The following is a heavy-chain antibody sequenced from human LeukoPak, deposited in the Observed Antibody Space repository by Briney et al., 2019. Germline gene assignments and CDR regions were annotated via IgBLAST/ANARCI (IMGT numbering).Heavy chain of an antibody. Sequence: ASVKVSCKASGYTFTGYYMHWVRQAPGQGLEWMGRINPNSGGTNYAQKFQGRVTMTKDTSTSTGYMELSRPRSDYTAVYYCARAPLGYNWFDPWGQGTLVTVSS. CDR3: ARAPLGYNWFDP. V-gene: IGHV1-2*06. CDR1: GYTFTGYY. CDR2: INPNSGGT. J-gene: IGHJ5*02. D-gene: IGHD3-10*01.